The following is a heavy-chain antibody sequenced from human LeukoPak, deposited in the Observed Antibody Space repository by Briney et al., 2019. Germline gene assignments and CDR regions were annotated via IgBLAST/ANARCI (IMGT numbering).Heavy chain of an antibody. CDR2: ISASGGST. CDR1: GFTFSSSA. D-gene: IGHD4-17*01. Sequence: GGSLRLSCAASGFTFSSSAMSWVRQVPGKGLEWVSGISASGGSTYYADSVRGRFTISRDNSKNTLYLQMNSLRAEDTAVYYCAKDLNGDYPDAFDIRGQGTMVTVSS. CDR3: AKDLNGDYPDAFDI. V-gene: IGHV3-23*01. J-gene: IGHJ3*02.